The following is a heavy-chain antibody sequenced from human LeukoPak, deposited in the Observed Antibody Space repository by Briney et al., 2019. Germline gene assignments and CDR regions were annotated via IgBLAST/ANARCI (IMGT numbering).Heavy chain of an antibody. CDR3: AKSGYCSSTSCFGVRAGTLNWFDP. CDR2: ISYDGSNK. CDR1: GFTFSSYA. V-gene: IGHV3-30-3*02. J-gene: IGHJ5*02. D-gene: IGHD2-2*01. Sequence: RGSLRLSCAASGFTFSSYAMHWVRQAPGKGLEWVAVISYDGSNKYYADSVKGRFTISRNNSKNTLYLQMNSLRAEDTAVYYCAKSGYCSSTSCFGVRAGTLNWFDPWGQGTLVTVSS.